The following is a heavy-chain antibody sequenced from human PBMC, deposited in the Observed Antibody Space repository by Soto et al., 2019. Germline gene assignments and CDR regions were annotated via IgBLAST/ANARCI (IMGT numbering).Heavy chain of an antibody. Sequence: ASVKVSCKASGGTFSSYAISWVRQAPGQGLEWMGGIIPIFGTANYAQKFQGRVTITADESTSTAYMELSSLRSEDTAVYYCARELWSGYYTYHHGMDVWGQGTTVTVSS. CDR3: ARELWSGYYTYHHGMDV. D-gene: IGHD3-3*01. CDR1: GGTFSSYA. CDR2: IIPIFGTA. J-gene: IGHJ6*02. V-gene: IGHV1-69*13.